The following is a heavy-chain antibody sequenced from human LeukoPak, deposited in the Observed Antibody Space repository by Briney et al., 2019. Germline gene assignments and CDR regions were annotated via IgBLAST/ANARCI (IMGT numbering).Heavy chain of an antibody. CDR3: ARGRFNYDSTGYSSFYY. J-gene: IGHJ4*02. D-gene: IGHD3-22*01. Sequence: GGSLRLSCAASGITFRSYWMSWVCQAPGKGLEWVANIKEDGSEKYYVDSVKGRFTISRDNAKTSVYLQMNSLRVEDTAVYYCARGRFNYDSTGYSSFYYWGQGTLVTVSS. CDR2: IKEDGSEK. V-gene: IGHV3-7*01. CDR1: GITFRSYW.